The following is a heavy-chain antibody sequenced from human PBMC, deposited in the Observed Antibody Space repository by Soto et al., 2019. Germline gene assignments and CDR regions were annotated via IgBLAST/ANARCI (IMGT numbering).Heavy chain of an antibody. D-gene: IGHD3-22*01. CDR1: GFTFSSYV. V-gene: IGHV3-23*01. J-gene: IGHJ4*02. Sequence: WGSLRLSCAASGFTFSSYVMSWVCQAPGKGLEWVSAISGSGGSTYYADSVKGRFTISRDNSKNTLYLQMNSLRAEDTAVYYGAKAVVVIYFAYWGQGTLVTGSS. CDR3: AKAVVVIYFAY. CDR2: ISGSGGST.